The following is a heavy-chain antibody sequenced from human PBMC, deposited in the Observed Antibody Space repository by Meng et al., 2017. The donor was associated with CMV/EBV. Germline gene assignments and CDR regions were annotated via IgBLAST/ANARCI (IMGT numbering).Heavy chain of an antibody. CDR3: ARIYDSSGYYNYYFDY. Sequence: QGQVVQSAAEVKKPASSVEVSCKASGGTFSSYAISWVRQAPGQGLEWMGGIIPIFGTANYAQKFQGRVTITADESTSTAYMELSSLRSEDTAVYYCARIYDSSGYYNYYFDYWGQGTLVTVSS. D-gene: IGHD3-22*01. CDR2: IIPIFGTA. J-gene: IGHJ4*02. CDR1: GGTFSSYA. V-gene: IGHV1-69*01.